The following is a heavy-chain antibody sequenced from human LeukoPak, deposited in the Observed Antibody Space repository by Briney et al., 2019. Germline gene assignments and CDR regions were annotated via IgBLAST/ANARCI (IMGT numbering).Heavy chain of an antibody. CDR3: ARRPPASSSWDS. D-gene: IGHD6-13*01. V-gene: IGHV5-51*01. CDR2: IYPGDSNT. J-gene: IGHJ4*02. Sequence: GESLRISCKGSGYSFTSYWITWVSQMPGRGLEWMGIIYPGDSNTRYSPSFQGQVTISADKSISTAYLQWSSLKASDTAMYYCARRPPASSSWDSWGQGTPVTVSS. CDR1: GYSFTSYW.